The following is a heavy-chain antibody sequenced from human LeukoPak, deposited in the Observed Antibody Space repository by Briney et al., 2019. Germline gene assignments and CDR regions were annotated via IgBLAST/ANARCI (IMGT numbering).Heavy chain of an antibody. CDR2: VYTNGSA. CDR3: ARHPPCGDSTDRDYYYCGMDV. CDR1: GGSISSYC. D-gene: IGHD4-17*01. V-gene: IGHV4-4*08. Sequence: SETLSLTCTVSGGSISSYCWSWVWQPPGQGLGRIGYVYTNGSANYYPYPKRRVPVSVATATNQFSLQLSPVTVADAAVYYYARHPPCGDSTDRDYYYCGMDVWGQGTTVTVSS. J-gene: IGHJ6*02.